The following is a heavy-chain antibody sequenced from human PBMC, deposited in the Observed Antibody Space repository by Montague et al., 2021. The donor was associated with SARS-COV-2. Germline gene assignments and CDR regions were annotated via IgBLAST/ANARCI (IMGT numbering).Heavy chain of an antibody. CDR2: IYDGGAV. D-gene: IGHD4-23*01. J-gene: IGHJ3*02. CDR3: VGDHPYGGPRGAYDI. CDR1: GGSITGYY. Sequence: SETLSLTCTVSGGSITGYYWSWLRRSPGKGLEWIAYIYDGGAVNYNPSLGSRVTTSTDTSKNQLSLKVNSVTAADTAVYYCVGDHPYGGPRGAYDIWGQGTVVTVSS. V-gene: IGHV4-59*01.